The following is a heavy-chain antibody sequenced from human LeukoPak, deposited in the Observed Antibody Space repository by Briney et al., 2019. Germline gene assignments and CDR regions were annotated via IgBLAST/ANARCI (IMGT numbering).Heavy chain of an antibody. CDR1: GYTFTSYG. J-gene: IGHJ6*02. CDR3: ARDQTRQGLSSSWYTKYYYYGMDV. CDR2: ISVYNGNT. V-gene: IGHV1-18*01. Sequence: ASVKVSCKASGYTFTSYGISWVRQAPGQGLEWMGWISVYNGNTKYAQKLQGRVTMTTDTSTSTAYMELRSLRSDDTAVYYCARDQTRQGLSSSWYTKYYYYGMDVWGQGTTVTVSS. D-gene: IGHD6-13*01.